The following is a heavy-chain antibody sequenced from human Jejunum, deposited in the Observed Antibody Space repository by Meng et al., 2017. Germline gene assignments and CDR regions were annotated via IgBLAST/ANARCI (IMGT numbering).Heavy chain of an antibody. CDR2: VSYTGSP. J-gene: IGHJ4*02. D-gene: IGHD1-26*01. Sequence: LQLQELGAGLVKPQERVSLTLPVSGGSIRSSGNDWGWIRQPPGKGLEWIGTVSYTGSPYYSPSLKSRVTISADTSRNQFSLKLSSVTTADTAVDYCAILQLRGPVKGNDCGQGTLVTVSS. CDR1: GGSIRSSGND. V-gene: IGHV4-39*01. CDR3: AILQLRGPVKGND.